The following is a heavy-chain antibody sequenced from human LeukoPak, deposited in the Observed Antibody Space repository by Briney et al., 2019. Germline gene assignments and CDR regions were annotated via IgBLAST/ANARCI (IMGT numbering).Heavy chain of an antibody. CDR2: ISSSGSTI. Sequence: PGGSLRLSCAASGFTFSSFWMSWIRQAPGKGLEWVSYISSSGSTIYYADSVKGRFTISRDNAKNSLYLQMNSLRAEDTAVYYCARGGAYYDILTGYEYYGMDVWGQGTTVTVSS. J-gene: IGHJ6*02. CDR3: ARGGAYYDILTGYEYYGMDV. CDR1: GFTFSSFW. D-gene: IGHD3-9*01. V-gene: IGHV3-11*01.